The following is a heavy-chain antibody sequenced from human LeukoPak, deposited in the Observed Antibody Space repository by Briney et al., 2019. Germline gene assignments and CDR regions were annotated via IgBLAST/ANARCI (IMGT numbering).Heavy chain of an antibody. CDR2: ISAYNGNT. CDR3: ARGHMTHPVAFDI. J-gene: IGHJ3*02. D-gene: IGHD2-21*01. Sequence: GASVKVSCKASDYTFTNYDISWVRQAPGQGLEWMGWISAYNGNTNYAQKLQGRVTMTTDTSTSTAYMELRSLRSDDTAVYYCARGHMTHPVAFDIWGQGTMVTVSS. V-gene: IGHV1-18*01. CDR1: DYTFTNYD.